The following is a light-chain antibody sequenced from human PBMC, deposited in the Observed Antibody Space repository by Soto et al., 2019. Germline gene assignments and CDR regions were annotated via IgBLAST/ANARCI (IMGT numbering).Light chain of an antibody. CDR3: CSYAGYSSFV. CDR1: SSDLGGYNL. J-gene: IGLJ1*01. V-gene: IGLV2-23*03. Sequence: QSALTQPASVSGSPGQSITISCTGTSSDLGGYNLVSWYQQFPGKAPKLIISEGNKRPSGVSYRFSGSKSGNTASLTISGLQAEDEADYYCCSYAGYSSFVFGTGTKLTVL. CDR2: EGN.